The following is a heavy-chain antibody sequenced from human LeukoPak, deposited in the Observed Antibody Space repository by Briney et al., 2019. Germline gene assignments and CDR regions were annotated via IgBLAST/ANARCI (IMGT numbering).Heavy chain of an antibody. CDR2: INSDETIS. CDR1: GFTFSSYW. D-gene: IGHD3-16*01. J-gene: IGHJ1*01. CDR3: LYGGYFQH. Sequence: GGSVRLSCAASGFTFSSYWMHWVRQVPNQGLMWVSRINSDETISEYVDSVNGRFTISRDNAKNTLYLQMNSLRAEDTAVYFCLYGGYFQHWGQGTLVTVSS. V-gene: IGHV3-74*01.